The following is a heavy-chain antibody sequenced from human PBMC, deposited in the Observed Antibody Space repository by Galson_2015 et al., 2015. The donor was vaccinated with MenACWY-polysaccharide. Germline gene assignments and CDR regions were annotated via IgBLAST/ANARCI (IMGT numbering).Heavy chain of an antibody. J-gene: IGHJ2*01. CDR3: AKFWRCLSSSCYREGGWYFDL. CDR1: GFTFSSYA. Sequence: SLRLSCAASGFTFSSYAMSWVRQAPGKGLEWVSAISGGERSIYYADSLKGRFTISRDNSRNTLYLQMNGLRAEDTAVYYCAKFWRCLSSSCYREGGWYFDLWGRGTLVTVSS. V-gene: IGHV3-23*01. D-gene: IGHD2-15*01. CDR2: ISGGERSI.